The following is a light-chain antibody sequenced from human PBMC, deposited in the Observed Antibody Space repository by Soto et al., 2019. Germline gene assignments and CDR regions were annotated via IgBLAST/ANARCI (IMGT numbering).Light chain of an antibody. CDR2: AAS. CDR3: HPANSFPLT. CDR1: QGISRW. V-gene: IGKV1-12*01. J-gene: IGKJ4*01. Sequence: DIQMTQSPASVSSSVGDRVTITCRAIQGISRWLAWDQQKPGKATKLLIYAASNLQSGVPSWLSGSGSETDFTLTISRLQPEFFATYCCHPANSFPLTFGGGTKVEIK.